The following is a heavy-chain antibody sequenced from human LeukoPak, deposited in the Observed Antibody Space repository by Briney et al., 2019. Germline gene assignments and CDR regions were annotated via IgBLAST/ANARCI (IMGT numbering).Heavy chain of an antibody. J-gene: IGHJ6*03. Sequence: SETLSLTCAVSGYSISSGYYWSWIRQPPGKGLEWIGEINHSGSTNYNPSLKSRVTISVDTSKNQFYLKLSSVTAADTAVYYCARVGRRGYYYYYYMDVWGKGTTVTVSS. D-gene: IGHD6-25*01. CDR2: INHSGST. V-gene: IGHV4-34*01. CDR1: GYSISSGYY. CDR3: ARVGRRGYYYYYYMDV.